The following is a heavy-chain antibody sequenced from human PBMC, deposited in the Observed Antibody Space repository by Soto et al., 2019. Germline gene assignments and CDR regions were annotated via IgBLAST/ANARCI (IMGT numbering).Heavy chain of an antibody. CDR3: ARDDYSGYDSYDY. CDR2: ISSSSSYI. J-gene: IGHJ4*02. D-gene: IGHD5-12*01. V-gene: IGHV3-21*01. Sequence: GGSLRLSCAASGFTFSSYSMNWVRQAPGKGLEWVSSISSSSSYIYYADSVKGRFTISRDNAKNSLYLQMNSLRAEDTAVYYCARDDYSGYDSYDYWGQGTLVTVSS. CDR1: GFTFSSYS.